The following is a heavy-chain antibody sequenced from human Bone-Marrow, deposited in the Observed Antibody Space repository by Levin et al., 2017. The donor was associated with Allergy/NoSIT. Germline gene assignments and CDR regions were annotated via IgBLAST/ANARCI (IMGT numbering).Heavy chain of an antibody. CDR3: AKDRSRPIAITGCVEC. CDR1: GFTFNDYT. D-gene: IGHD2-21*01. J-gene: IGHJ4*02. V-gene: IGHV3-43*01. Sequence: PGGSLRLSCAASGFTFNDYTMHWVRQAPQRGLEWVSLISWDASTTYYADSVRGRFTISRDNSKNALYLQMNSLTTEDTALYYCAKDRSRPIAITGCVECWGQRTLVTVSS. CDR2: ISWDASTT.